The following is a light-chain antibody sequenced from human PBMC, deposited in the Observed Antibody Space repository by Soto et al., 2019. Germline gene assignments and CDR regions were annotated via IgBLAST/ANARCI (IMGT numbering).Light chain of an antibody. CDR1: ESVSFN. V-gene: IGKV3-15*01. Sequence: EIVMTQSPATLSVSPGKRATLSCRASESVSFNLAWYQQKPGQAPRLLIYGASSRANGVPARFSGSGSGTEFTLTISSLQSEDFAVYSWQQYSHLPPWTFGQGTKVEIK. CDR2: GAS. CDR3: QQYSHLPPWT. J-gene: IGKJ1*01.